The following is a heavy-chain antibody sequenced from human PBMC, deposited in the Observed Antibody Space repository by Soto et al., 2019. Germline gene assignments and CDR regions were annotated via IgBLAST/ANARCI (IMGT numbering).Heavy chain of an antibody. J-gene: IGHJ5*02. Sequence: QVQLQESGPGLVKPSQTLSLTCTVSGGSISRGDYFWSWIRQPPGKGLEWIGYIYYSGNTYYNPSLKSRVTMSVDSSKNQFSLNLKSVTAADTAVYYCARGPSMLIRKNWFDPWGQGTLVTVSS. V-gene: IGHV4-30-4*01. D-gene: IGHD2-8*01. CDR1: GGSISRGDYF. CDR2: IYYSGNT. CDR3: ARGPSMLIRKNWFDP.